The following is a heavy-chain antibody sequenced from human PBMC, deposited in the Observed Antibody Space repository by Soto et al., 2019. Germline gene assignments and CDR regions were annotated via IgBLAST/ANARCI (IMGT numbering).Heavy chain of an antibody. CDR3: ARRAESNHYGMDV. Sequence: SETLSLTCTVSGGSISSSSYYWGWIRQPPGKGLEWIGSIYYSGSTYYNPSLKSRVTISVDTSKNQFSLKLSSVTAAGTAVYYCARRAESNHYGMDVWGQGTTVTVSS. CDR2: IYYSGST. J-gene: IGHJ6*01. V-gene: IGHV4-39*01. D-gene: IGHD4-4*01. CDR1: GGSISSSSYY.